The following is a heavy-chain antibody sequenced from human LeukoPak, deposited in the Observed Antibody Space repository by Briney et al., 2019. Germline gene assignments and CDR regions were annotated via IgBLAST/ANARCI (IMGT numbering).Heavy chain of an antibody. CDR1: GGSFSGYY. Sequence: SETLSLTSAVYGGSFSGYYWSWIRQPPGKGLEWIGEINHSGSTNYNPSLKSRVTISVDTSKNQFSLKLSSVTAADTAVYYCARYLDYYSSGPSGYWGQGTLVTVSS. CDR2: INHSGST. V-gene: IGHV4-34*01. J-gene: IGHJ4*02. D-gene: IGHD6-19*01. CDR3: ARYLDYYSSGPSGY.